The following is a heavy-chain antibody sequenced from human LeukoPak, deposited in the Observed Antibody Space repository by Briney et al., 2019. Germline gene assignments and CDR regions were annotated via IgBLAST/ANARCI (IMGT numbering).Heavy chain of an antibody. V-gene: IGHV1-69*13. CDR3: AGRATYCSSTSCYAGWFDP. D-gene: IGHD2-2*01. Sequence: ASVKVSCKASGGTFISYAISGVRQAPGQGREWMGGIIPICGTANYAQKFQGRVTITADESTSTAYMELSSLRSEDTAVYYCAGRATYCSSTSCYAGWFDPWGQGTLVSVSS. CDR1: GGTFISYA. J-gene: IGHJ5*02. CDR2: IIPICGTA.